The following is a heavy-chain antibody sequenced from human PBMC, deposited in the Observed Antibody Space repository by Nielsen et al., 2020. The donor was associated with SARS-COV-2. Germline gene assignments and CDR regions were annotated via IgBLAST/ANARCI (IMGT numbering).Heavy chain of an antibody. CDR3: ARGSTQLVRWFDP. V-gene: IGHV4-34*01. CDR2: INHSGST. J-gene: IGHJ5*02. CDR1: GGSFSGYY. D-gene: IGHD6-13*01. Sequence: SETLSLTCAVYGGSFSGYYWSWIRQPPGKGLEWIGEINHSGSTNYNPSLKSRVTISVDTSKNQFSLKLSSVTAADTAVYYCARGSTQLVRWFDPWGQGTLVTVSS.